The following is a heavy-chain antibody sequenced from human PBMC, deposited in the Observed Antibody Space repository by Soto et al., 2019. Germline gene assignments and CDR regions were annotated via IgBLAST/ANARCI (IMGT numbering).Heavy chain of an antibody. D-gene: IGHD3-22*01. V-gene: IGHV4-34*01. CDR1: GGSFSGHS. CDR2: INHSGRV. Sequence: SETLSLTCAVYGGSFSGHSWTWIRQSPGKGLEWIGDINHSGRVNYSPSLKSRVTISLDTSKNQFSLTLSAVTAADTAMYYCSTRAYDTNGYYRFDPWGQGTLVPVSS. CDR3: STRAYDTNGYYRFDP. J-gene: IGHJ5*01.